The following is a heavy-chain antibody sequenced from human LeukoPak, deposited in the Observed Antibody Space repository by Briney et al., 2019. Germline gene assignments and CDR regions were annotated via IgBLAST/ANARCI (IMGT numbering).Heavy chain of an antibody. CDR1: GFTFSTYW. CDR3: VRVCILRYFDY. D-gene: IGHD2-8*01. Sequence: GGSLRLSCAASGFTFSTYWMHWVRQAPGKGLVWVSGIKSDGSSTNYADSVKGRFTISRDNAKNTLYPQMNSLRAEDTAVYYCVRVCILRYFDYWSQGTLVTVSS. V-gene: IGHV3-74*01. J-gene: IGHJ4*02. CDR2: IKSDGSST.